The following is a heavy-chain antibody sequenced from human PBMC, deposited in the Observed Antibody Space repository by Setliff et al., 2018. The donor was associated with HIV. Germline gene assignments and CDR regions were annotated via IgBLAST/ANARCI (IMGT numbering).Heavy chain of an antibody. CDR1: GDTFSNSA. Sequence: SVKVSCKASGDTFSNSAIYWVRQAPGQGLEWMGGIIPLFGTANYAQKFQGRVTMTTDELMTTAYLELSSLRSEDTAVYYCASGSGYCNKGDCYIGVHRTPDKYYFDSWGQGTLVTVSS. J-gene: IGHJ4*02. D-gene: IGHD2-8*01. CDR3: ASGSGYCNKGDCYIGVHRTPDKYYFDS. V-gene: IGHV1-69*05. CDR2: IIPLFGTA.